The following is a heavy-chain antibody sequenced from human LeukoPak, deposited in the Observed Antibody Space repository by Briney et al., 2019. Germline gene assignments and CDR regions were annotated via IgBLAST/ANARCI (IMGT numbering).Heavy chain of an antibody. V-gene: IGHV3-23*01. J-gene: IGHJ6*02. D-gene: IGHD2-2*01. Sequence: GGSLRLSCAASGFTFGSYAMSWVRQAPGKGLEWVSAISGSGGSTYYADSVKGRFTISRDNSKNTLYMQMNSLRAEDTAVYYCANVPVLYYYYGVDVWGQGTTVTVSS. CDR3: ANVPVLYYYYGVDV. CDR1: GFTFGSYA. CDR2: ISGSGGST.